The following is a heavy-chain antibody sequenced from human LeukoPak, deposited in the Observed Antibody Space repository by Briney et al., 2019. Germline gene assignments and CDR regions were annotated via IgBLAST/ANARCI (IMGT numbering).Heavy chain of an antibody. V-gene: IGHV7-4-1*02. CDR1: GYTFTSYA. CDR2: INTNTGNP. D-gene: IGHD3-10*01. J-gene: IGHJ5*02. Sequence: ASVKVSCKASGYTFTSYAMNWVRQAPGQGLEWMGWINTNTGNPTYAQGFTGRFVFSLDTSVSTAYLQISSLKAEDTAVYYCASLLANYYGSGSDESLFDPWGQGTLVTASS. CDR3: ASLLANYYGSGSDESLFDP.